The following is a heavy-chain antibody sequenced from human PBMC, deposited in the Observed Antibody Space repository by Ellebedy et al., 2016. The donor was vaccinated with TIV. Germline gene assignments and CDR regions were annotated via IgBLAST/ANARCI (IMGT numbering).Heavy chain of an antibody. V-gene: IGHV1-69*13. J-gene: IGHJ5*02. D-gene: IGHD2/OR15-2a*01. CDR3: ARVRNKKNWFDP. CDR1: GGTFSSYA. Sequence: SVKVSCXASGGTFSSYAISWVRQAPGQGLEWMGGIIPIFGTANYAQKFQGRVTITADESTSTAYMELSSLRSEDTAVYYCARVRNKKNWFDPWGQGTLVTVSS. CDR2: IIPIFGTA.